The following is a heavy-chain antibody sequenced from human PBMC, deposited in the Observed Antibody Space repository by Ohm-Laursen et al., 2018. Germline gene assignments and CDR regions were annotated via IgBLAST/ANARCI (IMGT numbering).Heavy chain of an antibody. D-gene: IGHD5-18*01. CDR3: TTDSGYSFGSAYYFDY. V-gene: IGHV3-72*01. J-gene: IGHJ4*02. CDR2: TRNNANSYTT. CDR1: GFTFSDCY. Sequence: SLRLSCAASGFTFSDCYMDWLRQAPGKGLEWVGRTRNNANSYTTEYAASVKGRFIISRDDSKNSLYLQMNSLKTEDTAVYYCTTDSGYSFGSAYYFDYWGQGTLVTVSS.